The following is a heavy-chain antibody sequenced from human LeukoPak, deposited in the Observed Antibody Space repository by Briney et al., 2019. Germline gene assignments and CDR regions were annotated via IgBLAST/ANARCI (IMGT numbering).Heavy chain of an antibody. CDR1: GASISSTAYY. D-gene: IGHD3-10*01. V-gene: IGHV4-39*01. CDR3: ARRSSPIYGSGSYPYLS. CDR2: IYYSGST. Sequence: PSETLSLTCTVSGASISSTAYYWGWIRQPPRKGLEWIASIYYSGSTYYNPSLKSRVTISVDTSKNQFSLKLSSVTAADTAVYYCARRSSPIYGSGSYPYLSWGQGTLVTVSS. J-gene: IGHJ4*02.